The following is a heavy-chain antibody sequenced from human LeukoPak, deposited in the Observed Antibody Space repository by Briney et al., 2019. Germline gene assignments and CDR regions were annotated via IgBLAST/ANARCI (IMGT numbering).Heavy chain of an antibody. CDR3: ARYGGSPANYYDY. V-gene: IGHV4-59*08. D-gene: IGHD1-26*01. CDR2: INYSGST. Sequence: PSETLSLTCTVSGGSMNSYYWSWIRQPPGEGLEWMGWINYSGSTTYNPSLKSRFTMSVDTSNNQFFLKLDSVTASDTAVYYCARYGGSPANYYDYWGQGTLVTVSS. J-gene: IGHJ4*02. CDR1: GGSMNSYY.